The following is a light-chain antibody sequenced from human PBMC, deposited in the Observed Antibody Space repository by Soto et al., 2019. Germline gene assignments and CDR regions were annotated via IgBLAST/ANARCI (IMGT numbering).Light chain of an antibody. CDR2: DVS. CDR3: SSSTSTSTL. CDR1: SSDVGGYNY. Sequence: QSVLTQPASLSGSPGQSVTISCTGTSSDVGGYNYVSWYQQHPGKAPKLMIYDVSNRPSGVSNRFSGSKSGNTASLTISGLQAEDEADYYCSSSTSTSTLFGTGTKVTVL. V-gene: IGLV2-14*01. J-gene: IGLJ1*01.